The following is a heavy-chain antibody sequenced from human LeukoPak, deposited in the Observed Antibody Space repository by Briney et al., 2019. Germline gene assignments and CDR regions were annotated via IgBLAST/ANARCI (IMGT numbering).Heavy chain of an antibody. V-gene: IGHV4-34*01. J-gene: IGHJ3*02. CDR1: GGSFSGYY. CDR2: INHSGST. Sequence: SETLSLTCAVYGGSFSGYYWSWIRQPPGKGLEWIGKINHSGSTNYNPSLKSRVTISVDTSKNQFSLKLSSVTAADTAVYYCARVGSYAFDIWGQGTMVTVSS. CDR3: ARVGSYAFDI. D-gene: IGHD6-6*01.